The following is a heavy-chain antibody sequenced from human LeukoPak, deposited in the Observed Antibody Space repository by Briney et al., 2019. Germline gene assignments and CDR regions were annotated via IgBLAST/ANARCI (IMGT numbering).Heavy chain of an antibody. V-gene: IGHV3-48*04. CDR1: GFTFSSYG. CDR2: ISGSGSTI. Sequence: PGGSLRLSCAASGFTFSSYGMSWVRQAPGKGLEWVSYISGSGSTIYYADSVKGRFTISRDNAKNSLYLQMNSLRTEDTAVYYCARDHRYDSSGDFDYWGQGTLVTVSS. CDR3: ARDHRYDSSGDFDY. J-gene: IGHJ4*02. D-gene: IGHD3-22*01.